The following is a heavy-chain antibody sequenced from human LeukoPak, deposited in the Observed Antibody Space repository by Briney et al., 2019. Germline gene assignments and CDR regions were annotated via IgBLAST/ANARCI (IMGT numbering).Heavy chain of an antibody. D-gene: IGHD3-22*01. CDR3: ARASAYYYDSSGYYNY. CDR1: GYTFTGCY. J-gene: IGHJ4*02. CDR2: INPNSGGT. Sequence: GASVKVSCKASGYTFTGCYMHWVRQAPGQGLEWMGWINPNSGGTNYAQKFQGRVTMTRDTSISTAYMELRSLRSDDTAVYYCARASAYYYDSSGYYNYWGQGTLVTVSS. V-gene: IGHV1-2*02.